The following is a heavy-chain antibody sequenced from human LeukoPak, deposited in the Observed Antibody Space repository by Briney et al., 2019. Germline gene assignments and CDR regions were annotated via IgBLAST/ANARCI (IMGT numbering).Heavy chain of an antibody. CDR1: GGSFSGYY. V-gene: IGHV4-34*01. CDR3: ARRGYYDSSGYYLLTFFDY. Sequence: PSETLSLTCAVYGGSFSGYYWSWIRQPPGKGLEWIGEINHSGSTNYNPSLKSRVTISVDTSKNQFSLKLSSVTAADTAVYYCARRGYYDSSGYYLLTFFDYWGQGTLVTVSS. CDR2: INHSGST. D-gene: IGHD3-22*01. J-gene: IGHJ4*02.